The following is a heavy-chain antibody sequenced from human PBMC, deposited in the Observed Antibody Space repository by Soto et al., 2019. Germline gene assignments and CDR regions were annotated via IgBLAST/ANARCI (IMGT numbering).Heavy chain of an antibody. D-gene: IGHD2-8*01. CDR2: ISIDGSRK. CDR1: GVNFSNFD. CDR3: TRGPTHGVFDI. J-gene: IGHJ3*02. V-gene: IGHV3-30*03. Sequence: AGGALRHPYAASGVNFSNFDMHLVRQAPGKGLEWVAHISIDGSRKYYADSVKGRFTGSRENSKNKLYLQINSLRPEEAALYYCTRGPTHGVFDIWGQGTMVTVS.